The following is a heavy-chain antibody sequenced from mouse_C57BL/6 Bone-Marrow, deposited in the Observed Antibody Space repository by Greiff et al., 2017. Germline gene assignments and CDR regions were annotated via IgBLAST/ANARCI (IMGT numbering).Heavy chain of an antibody. D-gene: IGHD1-1*01. CDR2: IDPETGGT. Sequence: VQLVESGAELVRPGASVTLSCKASGYTFTDYEMHWVKQTPVHGLEWIGAIDPETGGTAYNQKFKGKAILTADKSSSTAYMELRSLTSEDSAVYYCTDYGTPPDYWGQGTTLTVSS. CDR3: TDYGTPPDY. V-gene: IGHV1-15*01. J-gene: IGHJ2*01. CDR1: GYTFTDYE.